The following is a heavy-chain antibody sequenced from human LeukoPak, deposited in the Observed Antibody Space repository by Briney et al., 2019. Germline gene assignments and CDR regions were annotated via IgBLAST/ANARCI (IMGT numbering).Heavy chain of an antibody. CDR1: GGSFSGYY. CDR2: INHSGNI. D-gene: IGHD1-1*01. V-gene: IGHV4-34*01. J-gene: IGHJ4*02. Sequence: SETLSLTCAVYGGSFSGYYWSWIRQPPGEGLEWIGEINHSGNIYYNPTLKSRVTISVDTSKNQFSLELNSVTAADTAVYYCASKYNFGENWGQGTLVTVSS. CDR3: ASKYNFGEN.